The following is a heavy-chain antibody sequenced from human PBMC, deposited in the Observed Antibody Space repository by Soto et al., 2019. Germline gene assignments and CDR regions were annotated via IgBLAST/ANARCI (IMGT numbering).Heavy chain of an antibody. CDR3: AKWGSRWYHPFDP. Sequence: EVQLLESGGGLVQPGGSLRLSCAASGFTFSNYAMSWVRQAPGKGLEWVSAISGSGGSTYYADSVKGRFTISRDNTKNTLYLQMNSLRAEDTAVYYCAKWGSRWYHPFDPWGQGTLVTVSS. J-gene: IGHJ5*02. V-gene: IGHV3-23*01. CDR1: GFTFSNYA. CDR2: ISGSGGST. D-gene: IGHD6-13*01.